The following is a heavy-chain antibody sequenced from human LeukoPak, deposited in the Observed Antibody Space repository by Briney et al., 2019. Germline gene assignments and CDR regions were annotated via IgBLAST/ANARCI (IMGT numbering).Heavy chain of an antibody. J-gene: IGHJ4*02. CDR1: GGSISSNSYY. CDR2: IYASGST. D-gene: IGHD2-2*01. Sequence: PSETLSLTCTVSGGSISSNSYYWSWIRQPAGKGLVWIGRIYASGSTNYNASLKSRVTISVDTSKNQFSLKLSSVTAADTAVYYCARMDCSSTSCHVDCWGQGTLVTVSS. CDR3: ARMDCSSTSCHVDC. V-gene: IGHV4-61*02.